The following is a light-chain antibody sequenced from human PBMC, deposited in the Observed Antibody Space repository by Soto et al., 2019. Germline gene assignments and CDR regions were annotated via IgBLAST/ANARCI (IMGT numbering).Light chain of an antibody. CDR3: QQYGSSPRT. J-gene: IGKJ1*01. V-gene: IGKV3-20*01. CDR1: QSVNSGY. CDR2: DTS. Sequence: EIVLTQSPGTLSLSLGERATLSCRASQSVNSGYLAWYQHTPGQAPRLLIYDTSTRATGIPDRFSGSGSGTDFTLTISRLEPEDFAVFYCQQYGSSPRTFGQGTKVEIK.